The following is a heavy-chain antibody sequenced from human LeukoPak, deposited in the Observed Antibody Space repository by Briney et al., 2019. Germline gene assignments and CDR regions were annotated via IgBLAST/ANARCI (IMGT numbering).Heavy chain of an antibody. J-gene: IGHJ6*03. CDR1: GVSISSYY. CDR3: ARDGESYDFWSGMDV. CDR2: IYTSGST. D-gene: IGHD3-3*01. Sequence: PSETLSLTCTVSGVSISSYYWSWIRQPAGKGLEWIGRIYTSGSTNYNPSLKSRVTMSVDTSNNQFSLKLSSVTAADTAVYYCARDGESYDFWSGMDVWGKGTTVTVSS. V-gene: IGHV4-4*07.